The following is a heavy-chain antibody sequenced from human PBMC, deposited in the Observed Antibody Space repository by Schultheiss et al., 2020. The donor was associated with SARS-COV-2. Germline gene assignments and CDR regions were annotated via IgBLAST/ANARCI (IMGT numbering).Heavy chain of an antibody. Sequence: GESLKISCAASVFTFSTYAMSWVRQAPGKGLEWVSSISSSSSYIYYGDSVKGRFTISRDNSKNTLYLQMNSLRPEDTAVYYCARGGYYDFWKTFYYYYMDVWGKGTTVTVSS. J-gene: IGHJ6*03. CDR3: ARGGYYDFWKTFYYYYMDV. CDR2: ISSSSSYI. CDR1: VFTFSTYA. V-gene: IGHV3-21*01. D-gene: IGHD3-3*01.